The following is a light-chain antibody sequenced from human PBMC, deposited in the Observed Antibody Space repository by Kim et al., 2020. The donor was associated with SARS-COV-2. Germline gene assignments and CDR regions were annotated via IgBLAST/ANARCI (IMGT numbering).Light chain of an antibody. V-gene: IGKV3-15*01. J-gene: IGKJ4*01. CDR1: QSVSRN. Sequence: EIVLMQSPATLSVSPGESATLSCRASQSVSRNLAWYQHRPGQAPRLLIFGASTRATGIPARFSGSGSGTEFALTIDSLQSEDFAVYFCQQYRDWPTFGGGTKVEI. CDR2: GAS. CDR3: QQYRDWPT.